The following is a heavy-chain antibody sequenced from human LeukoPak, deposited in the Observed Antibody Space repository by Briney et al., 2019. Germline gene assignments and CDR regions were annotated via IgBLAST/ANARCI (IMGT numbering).Heavy chain of an antibody. CDR2: INHSGST. J-gene: IGHJ4*02. Sequence: PSETLSLTCAVYGGSFSGYYWSWIRQPPRKGLEWIGEINHSGSTNYNPSLKSRVTMSVDTSKNQFSLKLSSVTAADTAVYYCARDFNDDYGDFLFDYWGQGTLVTVSS. CDR3: ARDFNDDYGDFLFDY. D-gene: IGHD4-17*01. V-gene: IGHV4-34*01. CDR1: GGSFSGYY.